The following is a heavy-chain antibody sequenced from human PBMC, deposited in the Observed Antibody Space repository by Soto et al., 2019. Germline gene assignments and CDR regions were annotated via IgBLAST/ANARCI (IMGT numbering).Heavy chain of an antibody. J-gene: IGHJ4*02. Sequence: EVQLVESGGGLVQPGGSLRLSCADSEFSFSSYWLHWVRQAPGRGLMWVSRINTDGTSTSYADSVKGRFTISRDNGKNTLYLQMNSLRAEDTAVYYCARGSGFQAGVHGYWGQGILITVSS. CDR2: INTDGTST. CDR1: EFSFSSYW. D-gene: IGHD6-25*01. CDR3: ARGSGFQAGVHGY. V-gene: IGHV3-74*01.